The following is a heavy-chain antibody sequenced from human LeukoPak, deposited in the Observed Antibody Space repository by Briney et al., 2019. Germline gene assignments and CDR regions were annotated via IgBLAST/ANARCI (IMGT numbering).Heavy chain of an antibody. J-gene: IGHJ4*02. CDR3: AKRKGSNHGEFDY. D-gene: IGHD6-13*01. CDR2: ISGSGGST. V-gene: IGHV3-23*01. CDR1: GFTFSSNA. Sequence: GGSPRLSCAASGFTFSSNAMSWVRQAPGKGLEWVSAISGSGGSTYYADSVKGRFTISRDNSKNTLYLQMSSLRAEDTAVYYCAKRKGSNHGEFDYWGQGTLVTVSS.